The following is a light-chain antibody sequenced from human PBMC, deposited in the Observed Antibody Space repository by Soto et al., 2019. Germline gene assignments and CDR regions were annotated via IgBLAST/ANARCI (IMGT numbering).Light chain of an antibody. Sequence: DIQMTQSPSTLSADVGDRVTITCRASQSISSWLAWYQQKPGKAPKLLIYKASSLESGVPSRFSGSRSGTEVTLSISSLQPDDFATYYFQQYTSYPLTLGGGTPVAIK. CDR2: KAS. CDR1: QSISSW. CDR3: QQYTSYPLT. J-gene: IGKJ4*01. V-gene: IGKV1-5*03.